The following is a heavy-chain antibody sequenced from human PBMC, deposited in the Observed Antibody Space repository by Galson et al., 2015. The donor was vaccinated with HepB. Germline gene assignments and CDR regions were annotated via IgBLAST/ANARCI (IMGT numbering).Heavy chain of an antibody. D-gene: IGHD2-8*02. CDR3: ATTSFCTGAYWTFET. J-gene: IGHJ3*02. CDR2: INTNGATT. CDR1: GLTLSSYT. Sequence: SLRLSCAASGLTLSSYTMRWVRQSPGRGLHWVSYINTNGATTYYTDHVQGRFTVARDNARNTVSLQMSSMTADDSAVYFCATTSFCTGAYWTFETWGQGTLVTVAS. V-gene: IGHV3-11*01.